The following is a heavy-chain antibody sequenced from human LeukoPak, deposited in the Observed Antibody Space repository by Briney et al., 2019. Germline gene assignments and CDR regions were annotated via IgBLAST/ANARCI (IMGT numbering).Heavy chain of an antibody. CDR2: AGWAGGTT. V-gene: IGHV3-43*01. CDR1: GFNFDRYT. D-gene: IGHD2-15*01. J-gene: IGHJ4*02. CDR3: ASWVAATGDFDY. Sequence: GGSLRLSCATSGFNFDRYTIHWVRQAPGKGLEWVSLAGWAGGTTFYSDSVRGRFTISRDNAKNSLYLQMNSLRAEDTAVYYCASWVAATGDFDYWGQGTLVTVSS.